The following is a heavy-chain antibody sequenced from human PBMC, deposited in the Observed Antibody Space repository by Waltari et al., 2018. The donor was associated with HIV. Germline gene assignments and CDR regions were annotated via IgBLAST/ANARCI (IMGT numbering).Heavy chain of an antibody. CDR3: ARSGSYRGYFDY. D-gene: IGHD1-26*01. Sequence: VQLQESGPGLVKPSETLSLTCTVSGGPISSYYWSWIRQPPGKGLEWIGYIYYSGSTNYNPSLKSRVTISVDTSKNQFSLKLSSVTAADTAVYYCARSGSYRGYFDYWGQGTLVTVSS. J-gene: IGHJ4*02. V-gene: IGHV4-59*01. CDR2: IYYSGST. CDR1: GGPISSYY.